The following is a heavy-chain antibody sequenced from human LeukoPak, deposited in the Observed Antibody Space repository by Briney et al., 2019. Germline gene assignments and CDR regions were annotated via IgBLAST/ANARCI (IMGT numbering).Heavy chain of an antibody. CDR3: ARGRTYYDFWSGYYRAAFDI. Sequence: ASVKVSCKASGYTFTSYDINWVRQATGQGLEWMGWMNPNSGNTGYAQKFQGRVTMTRNTSISTAYMELSSLRSEDTAVYYCARGRTYYDFWSGYYRAAFDIWGQGTMVTVSS. CDR1: GYTFTSYD. V-gene: IGHV1-8*01. D-gene: IGHD3-3*01. CDR2: MNPNSGNT. J-gene: IGHJ3*02.